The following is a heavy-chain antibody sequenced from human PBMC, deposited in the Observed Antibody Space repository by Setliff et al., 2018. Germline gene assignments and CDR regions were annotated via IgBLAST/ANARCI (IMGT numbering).Heavy chain of an antibody. J-gene: IGHJ6*03. CDR1: GGTFSSYG. D-gene: IGHD5-18*01. Sequence: SVKVSCKASGGTFSSYGISWVRQAPGQGLEWMGGTIPIFGSTNYAQKFQDRVTIITDESKSTAYMELRSLRTEDTAVYYCAREGVDTRSSTDYRYYMDVWGKGTTVTVSS. CDR3: AREGVDTRSSTDYRYYMDV. CDR2: TIPIFGST. V-gene: IGHV1-69*05.